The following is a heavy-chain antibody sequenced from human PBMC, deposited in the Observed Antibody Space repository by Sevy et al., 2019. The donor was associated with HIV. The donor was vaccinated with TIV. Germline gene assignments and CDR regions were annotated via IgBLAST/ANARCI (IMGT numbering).Heavy chain of an antibody. CDR3: ARERVYCSGGSCKPGGWFDP. V-gene: IGHV1-2*02. CDR1: GYTFTGYY. Sequence: ASVKVSCKASGYTFTGYYMHWVRQAPGQGLEWMGWINPNSGGTNYAQKFQGRVTMTRDTSISTAYIELSMLRSDHTAVYYGARERVYCSGGSCKPGGWFDPWGQGTLVTVSS. J-gene: IGHJ5*02. CDR2: INPNSGGT. D-gene: IGHD2-15*01.